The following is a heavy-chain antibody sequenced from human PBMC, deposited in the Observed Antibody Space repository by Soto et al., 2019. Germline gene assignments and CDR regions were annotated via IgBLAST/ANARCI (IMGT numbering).Heavy chain of an antibody. CDR3: ARASALEICPIVVVTAPDDGMDV. J-gene: IGHJ6*02. V-gene: IGHV4-31*03. Sequence: PSETLSLTCTVSAGSICSGGYYWSWFRQHPEKGLEWIGYIYYSGSTYYNPPLKSRVTISVASAKNQFSPKLSSVTAADTGEYFCARASALEICPIVVVTAPDDGMDVWGQGTTVTVSS. CDR2: IYYSGST. D-gene: IGHD2-21*02. CDR1: AGSICSGGYY.